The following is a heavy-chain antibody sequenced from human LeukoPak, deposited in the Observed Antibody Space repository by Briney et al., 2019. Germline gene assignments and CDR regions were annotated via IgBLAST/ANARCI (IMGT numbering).Heavy chain of an antibody. D-gene: IGHD6-6*01. CDR2: IYYSGNT. V-gene: IGHV4-39*01. CDR1: GVSLSSSSFY. J-gene: IGHJ4*02. CDR3: ARHMVSFSSSFDY. Sequence: GSLRLSCTVSGVSLSSSSFYWDWTRQPPGKGLEWIGTIYYSGNTYYNPSLKSRVTISIDTSKNLFSLKLNSVTAADTAVYFCARHMVSFSSSFDYWGQGTLVTVSS.